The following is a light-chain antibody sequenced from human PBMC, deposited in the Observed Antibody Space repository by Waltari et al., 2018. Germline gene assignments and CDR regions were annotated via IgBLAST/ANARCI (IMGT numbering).Light chain of an antibody. CDR3: MIWRAGASE. V-gene: IGLV5-45*03. Sequence: QAVLTQPSSLSASPGASASLTCTLRSGVNVSNHRIYCSQQKPGSPPQYLLRYKSDSDKQQGSGVPSRFSGSKDASANAGILLISGLQSEDEADYYCMIWRAGASEFGGGTKLTVL. CDR2: YKSDSDK. J-gene: IGLJ2*01. CDR1: SGVNVSNHR.